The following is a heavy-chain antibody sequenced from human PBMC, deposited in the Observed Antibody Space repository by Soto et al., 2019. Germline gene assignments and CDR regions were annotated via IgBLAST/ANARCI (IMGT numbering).Heavy chain of an antibody. Sequence: SVQVSCQASGGTFSSYRFNWVRQARGQGLEWLGGIVPIYRTADYAQKFQGRVTITADESTRTVYMELSSLKSQDTALYYCARDSGAKLSSSWGKGTLGT. V-gene: IGHV1-69*13. CDR1: GGTFSSYR. CDR3: ARDSGAKLSSS. D-gene: IGHD6-13*01. J-gene: IGHJ4*02. CDR2: IVPIYRTA.